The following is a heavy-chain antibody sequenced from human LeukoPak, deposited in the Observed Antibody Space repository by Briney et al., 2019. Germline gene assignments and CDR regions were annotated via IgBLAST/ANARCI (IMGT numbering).Heavy chain of an antibody. D-gene: IGHD1-1*01. CDR2: IYYSGSA. CDR1: GGSISAYY. Sequence: PSETLSLTCTVSGGSISAYYWSWIRQPPGKGLEWIGYIYYSGSADYNPALKSRVTISVDTSKNQFSLKLSSVTAADTAVYYCARDKVPGDYWGQGTPVTVSS. V-gene: IGHV4-59*01. J-gene: IGHJ4*02. CDR3: ARDKVPGDY.